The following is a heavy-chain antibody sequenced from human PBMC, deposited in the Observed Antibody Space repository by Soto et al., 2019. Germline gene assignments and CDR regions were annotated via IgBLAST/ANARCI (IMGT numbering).Heavy chain of an antibody. V-gene: IGHV4-31*03. CDR1: GGSISSGGYY. Sequence: QVQLQESGPGLVKTSQTLSLTCTVSGGSISSGGYYWSWIRQHPGKGLEWIGYIYYSGSTYYNPSLKSRVTISVDTSKNQFSLKLSSVTAADMAVYYCATEYYDILTGYRGSDYWGQGTMVTVSS. D-gene: IGHD3-9*01. CDR2: IYYSGST. J-gene: IGHJ4*02. CDR3: ATEYYDILTGYRGSDY.